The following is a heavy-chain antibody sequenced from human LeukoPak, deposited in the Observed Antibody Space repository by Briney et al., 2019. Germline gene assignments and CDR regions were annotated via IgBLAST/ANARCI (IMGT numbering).Heavy chain of an antibody. D-gene: IGHD4-17*01. Sequence: ASVKVSCKASGYTFTSYGISWVRQAPGQGLEWMGWLRAYNGNTNYAQKLQGRVTMTTDTSTRTGYRELRSLRSDDTAVYYCARLVMTTVTQHYYYGMDVWGQGTTVTVSS. V-gene: IGHV1-18*01. CDR3: ARLVMTTVTQHYYYGMDV. CDR2: LRAYNGNT. CDR1: GYTFTSYG. J-gene: IGHJ6*02.